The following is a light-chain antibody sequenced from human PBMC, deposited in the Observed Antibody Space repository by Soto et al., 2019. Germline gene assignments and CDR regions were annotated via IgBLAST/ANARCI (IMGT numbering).Light chain of an antibody. J-gene: IGLJ2*01. CDR2: GNK. Sequence: QSVVTQPSSVSGAPGQRVTISCTGSSSNIEAGYDVHWYQQFPGRAPKLLIYGNKNRPSGVPDRISGSKSGTSASLDITGLQAEDEADYYCQSFDTRLNSVVFGGGTKLTVL. CDR3: QSFDTRLNSVV. V-gene: IGLV1-40*01. CDR1: SSNIEAGYD.